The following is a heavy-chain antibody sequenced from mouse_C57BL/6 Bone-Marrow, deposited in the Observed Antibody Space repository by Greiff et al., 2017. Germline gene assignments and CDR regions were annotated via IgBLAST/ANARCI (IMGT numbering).Heavy chain of an antibody. D-gene: IGHD2-12*01. CDR2: INPNDGTT. CDR3: ARGYTYDDAMDY. J-gene: IGHJ4*01. CDR1: GYSFTDYN. V-gene: IGHV1-39*01. Sequence: VQLQQSGAELVKPGASVKISCKASGYSFTDYNMNWVKQSNGKSLEWIGVINPNDGTTSYNQKFKGKATLTADKSSSTAYMQLSSLTSEDSAVYYCARGYTYDDAMDYGDRGKAITVTS.